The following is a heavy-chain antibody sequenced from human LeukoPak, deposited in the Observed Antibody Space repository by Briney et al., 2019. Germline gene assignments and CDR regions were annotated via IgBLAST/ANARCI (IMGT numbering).Heavy chain of an antibody. Sequence: XXLSXTCAVYGGSSSGYYWSWIRQPPGKGLEWIGEINHSGSTNYNPSLKSRVTISVDTSKNQFSLKLGSVTAADTAVYYCARDSYGYGFDPWGQGTLVTVSS. CDR2: INHSGST. V-gene: IGHV4-34*01. CDR3: ARDSYGYGFDP. J-gene: IGHJ5*02. D-gene: IGHD1-26*01. CDR1: GGSSSGYY.